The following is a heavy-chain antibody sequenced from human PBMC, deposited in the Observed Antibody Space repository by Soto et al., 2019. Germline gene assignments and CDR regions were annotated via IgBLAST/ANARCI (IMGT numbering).Heavy chain of an antibody. V-gene: IGHV1-8*01. D-gene: IGHD2-2*01. Sequence: ASVKVSCKASGYTFTSYDINWVRQATGQGLEWMGWMHPNSGNTGYAQKFQGRVTMTRNTSISTAYMEMSSLRSEDTAVYYCARGSIVVPYYYMDVWGKGTTVTVSS. CDR2: MHPNSGNT. J-gene: IGHJ6*03. CDR3: ARGSIVVPYYYMDV. CDR1: GYTFTSYD.